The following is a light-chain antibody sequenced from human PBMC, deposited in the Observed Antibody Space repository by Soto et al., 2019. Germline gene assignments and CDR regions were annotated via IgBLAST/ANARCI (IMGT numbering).Light chain of an antibody. CDR3: QQYGNPPYT. CDR1: QSVSSN. V-gene: IGKV3-15*01. CDR2: GAS. J-gene: IGKJ2*01. Sequence: EIVMTQSPATLSVSPGERATLSCRASQSVSSNLAWYQQKPGQAPRLLIYGASTSATGIPARFSGSGSGTEFTLTISRLEPEDFAVYYCQQYGNPPYTFGQGTKV.